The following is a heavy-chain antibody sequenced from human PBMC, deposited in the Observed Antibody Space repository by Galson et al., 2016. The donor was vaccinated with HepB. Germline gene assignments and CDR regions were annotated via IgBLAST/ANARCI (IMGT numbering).Heavy chain of an antibody. CDR2: INSDGRST. Sequence: LRLSCAASGFTFSTYWMHWVRQAPGKGLVWVSRINSDGRSTSYADSVKGRFTISRDNAKNTLYLQMNSLRAEDTAVYYCARLGGNYRTTSHFDYWGQGTLVTVSS. CDR3: ARLGGNYRTTSHFDY. D-gene: IGHD1-26*01. V-gene: IGHV3-74*01. J-gene: IGHJ4*02. CDR1: GFTFSTYW.